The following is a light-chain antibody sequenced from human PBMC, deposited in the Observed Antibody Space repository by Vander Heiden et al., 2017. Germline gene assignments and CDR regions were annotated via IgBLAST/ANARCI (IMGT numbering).Light chain of an antibody. CDR1: RSDVGRNNF. Sequence: QSALTQPRSVSASPGQPSTLSCTGTRSDVGRNNFVNWYQQHPGEAPKLIIYDVDERPSGVPDRFFASKSGNTASLAISGLQAEDEADYYCGSYEGTNTPYVFGTGTTVTVL. CDR2: DVD. CDR3: GSYEGTNTPYV. J-gene: IGLJ1*01. V-gene: IGLV2-11*01.